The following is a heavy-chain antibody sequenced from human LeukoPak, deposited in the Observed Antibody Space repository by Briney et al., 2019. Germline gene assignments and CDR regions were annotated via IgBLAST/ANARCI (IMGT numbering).Heavy chain of an antibody. Sequence: GGSLRLSCAASGLTFSSYSMNWVRQAPGKGLEWVSSISSSSSYIYYADSVKGRFTISRDNAKNSLSLQMNSLRAEDTAVYYCANYYDSSGLRYWGQGTLVTVSS. D-gene: IGHD3-22*01. CDR3: ANYYDSSGLRY. V-gene: IGHV3-21*01. J-gene: IGHJ4*02. CDR1: GLTFSSYS. CDR2: ISSSSSYI.